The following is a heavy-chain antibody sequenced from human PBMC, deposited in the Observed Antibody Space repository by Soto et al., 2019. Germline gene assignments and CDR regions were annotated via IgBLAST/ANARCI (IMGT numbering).Heavy chain of an antibody. CDR2: IYPDDSDS. D-gene: IGHD3-10*01. CDR1: GYSFTNYW. Sequence: GESLKISCHGSGYSFTNYWISWVRQMPGNGLEWMGSIYPDDSDSRYSPSFQGQCSISADKSVSTTCLQWSSLKASDTAMYYCASYPWLGGMDEASEIWGQGTMVTVSS. CDR3: ASYPWLGGMDEASEI. J-gene: IGHJ3*02. V-gene: IGHV5-51*01.